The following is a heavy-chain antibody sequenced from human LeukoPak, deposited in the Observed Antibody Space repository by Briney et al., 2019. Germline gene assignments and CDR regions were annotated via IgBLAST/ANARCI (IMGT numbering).Heavy chain of an antibody. CDR1: GGSISSSSYY. CDR3: ARLIQDYGGDS. CDR2: IYYSGST. Sequence: SETLSLTCTVSGGSISSSSYYWGWIRQPPGKGLEWIGSIYYSGSTYYNPSLKSRVTISVDTSKNQFSLKLSSVTAADTAVYYCARLIQDYGGDSWGQGTLVTVSS. D-gene: IGHD4-17*01. J-gene: IGHJ4*02. V-gene: IGHV4-39*01.